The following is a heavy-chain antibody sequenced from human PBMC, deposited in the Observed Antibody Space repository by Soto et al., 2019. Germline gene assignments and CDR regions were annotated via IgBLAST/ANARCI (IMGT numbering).Heavy chain of an antibody. Sequence: EVQLVETGGGLIQPGGSLRLSCAASGFTVSSNYMSWVRQAPGKGLEWVSVIYSGGSTYYADSVKGRFTISRDNSKNTLYLQMNSLRAEDTAVYYCARGGPNWNDVVGWFDPWGQGTLVTVSS. CDR2: IYSGGST. D-gene: IGHD1-1*01. V-gene: IGHV3-53*02. J-gene: IGHJ5*02. CDR1: GFTVSSNY. CDR3: ARGGPNWNDVVGWFDP.